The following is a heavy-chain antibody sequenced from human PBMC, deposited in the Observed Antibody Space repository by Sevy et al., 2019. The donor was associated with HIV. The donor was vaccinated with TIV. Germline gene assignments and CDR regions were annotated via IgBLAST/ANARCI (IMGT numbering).Heavy chain of an antibody. D-gene: IGHD3-9*01. CDR2: IKQDRSEK. J-gene: IGHJ6*02. CDR3: ARDGEGQYFDWSLCMDV. V-gene: IGHV3-7*01. Sequence: GESLKISCAASGFTFSSSWMSWVRQAPWKGLEWVTNIKQDRSEKYYVDSVKGRFTISRDNAKNSLYLQMNSLRAEDTAVYYCARDGEGQYFDWSLCMDVWGQGTTVTVSS. CDR1: GFTFSSSW.